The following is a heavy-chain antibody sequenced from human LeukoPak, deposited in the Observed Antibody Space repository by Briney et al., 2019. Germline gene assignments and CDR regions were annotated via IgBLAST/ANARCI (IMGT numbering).Heavy chain of an antibody. Sequence: ASVKVSCKASGYTFTGYYMHWVRQAPGQGLEWMGWINPNSGGTNYAQKFQGRVTMTRDTSTSTAYMELSRLRSDDTAVYYCARENCSGGSCYWFSDYWGQGTLFTVSS. D-gene: IGHD2-15*01. V-gene: IGHV1-2*02. CDR2: INPNSGGT. CDR3: ARENCSGGSCYWFSDY. CDR1: GYTFTGYY. J-gene: IGHJ4*02.